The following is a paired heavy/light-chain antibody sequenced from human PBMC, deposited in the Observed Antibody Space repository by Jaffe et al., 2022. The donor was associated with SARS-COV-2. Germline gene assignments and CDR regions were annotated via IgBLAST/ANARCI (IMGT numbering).Heavy chain of an antibody. CDR3: GKLAVQTSIPGGHY. CDR2: TRSKTKSYTT. V-gene: IGHV3-72*01. J-gene: IGHJ4*02. D-gene: IGHD2-2*02. Sequence: EVQLVESGGGLVQPGGSLRLSCAASGLTFSDHYIDWVRQAPGKGLEWVGRTRSKTKSYTTEYAASVKGRFTISRDDSKNSLYLQMNSLKTEDTAVYYCGKLAVQTSIPGGHYWGQGSLVTVSS. CDR1: GLTFSDHY.
Light chain of an antibody. Sequence: DIQMTQSPSTLSASVGDRVTITCRASQSISSWLAWYQQKPGKAPNLLIYKASSLESGVPSRFSGSGSATEFTLTISSLQPDDFASYYCQQYKSYPLTFGGGTKVEIK. V-gene: IGKV1-5*03. CDR1: QSISSW. CDR3: QQYKSYPLT. J-gene: IGKJ4*01. CDR2: KAS.